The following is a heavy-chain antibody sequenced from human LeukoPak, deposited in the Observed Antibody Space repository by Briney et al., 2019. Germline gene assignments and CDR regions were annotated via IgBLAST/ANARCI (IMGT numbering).Heavy chain of an antibody. J-gene: IGHJ4*02. Sequence: GESLRLSCAASGFTFTTYWMSWVRQLPGKGLEWVANINQDGTEKYYVDSVKGRFTISRDNSKNMVYLQMDSLRAEDTALYYCARDSGWLRYHDWGQGALVTVSS. V-gene: IGHV3-7*03. CDR1: GFTFTTYW. D-gene: IGHD5-12*01. CDR3: ARDSGWLRYHD. CDR2: INQDGTEK.